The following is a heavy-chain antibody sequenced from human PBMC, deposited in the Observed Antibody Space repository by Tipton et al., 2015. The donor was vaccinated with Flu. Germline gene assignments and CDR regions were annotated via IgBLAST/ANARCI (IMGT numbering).Heavy chain of an antibody. Sequence: SLRLSCAASGFTVSRNYMSWVRQAPGKGLEWVSVIYSDGDIYYADSVKGRFTISRDNSNNTLYLQMNSLRAEDTAVYYCATDAGRHQYSASWYYFDYWGQGTLVTVSS. CDR2: IYSDGDI. D-gene: IGHD2-2*01. V-gene: IGHV3-53*01. CDR3: ATDAGRHQYSASWYYFDY. J-gene: IGHJ4*02. CDR1: GFTVSRNY.